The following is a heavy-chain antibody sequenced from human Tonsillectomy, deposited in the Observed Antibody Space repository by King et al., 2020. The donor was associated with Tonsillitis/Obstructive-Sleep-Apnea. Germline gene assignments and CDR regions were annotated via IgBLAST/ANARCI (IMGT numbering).Heavy chain of an antibody. CDR3: ARGGSGSYFPPYYFDY. CDR1: GYTFASYS. J-gene: IGHJ4*02. D-gene: IGHD1-26*01. CDR2: IDPSGGST. V-gene: IGHV1-46*01. Sequence: QLVQSGAELKKPGASVKVSCKASGYTFASYSMHWVRQAPGQGLEWMGIIDPSGGSTRYAQKFQGRVTMTRDTSTSIVYMELSSLRSEDTAVYYCARGGSGSYFPPYYFDYWGQGTLVTVSS.